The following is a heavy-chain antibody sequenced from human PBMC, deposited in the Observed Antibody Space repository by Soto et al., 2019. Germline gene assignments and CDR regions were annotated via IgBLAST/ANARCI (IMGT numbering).Heavy chain of an antibody. CDR2: ISRSGTNT. V-gene: IGHV3-23*01. J-gene: IGHJ4*02. CDR1: GFTFSSYA. CDR3: ANKAVVAATGYFFDS. D-gene: IGHD2-15*01. Sequence: GGSLRLSCAASGFTFSSYAMSWVRQAPGKGLEWVSTISRSGTNTYYADSVKGRFTISRDNSKSTLYVQMDSLRAEDTALYYCANKAVVAATGYFFDSWGQGTLVTVSS.